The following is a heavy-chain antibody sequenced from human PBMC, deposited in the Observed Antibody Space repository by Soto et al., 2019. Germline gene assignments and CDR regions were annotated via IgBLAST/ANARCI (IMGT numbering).Heavy chain of an antibody. Sequence: QVQLVESGGGVVQPGRSLRLSCAASGFTFSSYGMHWVRQAPCKGLEWVAVISYDGSNKYYADSVKGRFTISRDNSKNTLYLQMNSLRAEDTAVYYCAYIALEEPYSRLSYYYYYGMDVWGQGTTVTVSS. J-gene: IGHJ6*02. D-gene: IGHD1-26*01. CDR3: AYIALEEPYSRLSYYYYYGMDV. V-gene: IGHV3-30*03. CDR2: ISYDGSNK. CDR1: GFTFSSYG.